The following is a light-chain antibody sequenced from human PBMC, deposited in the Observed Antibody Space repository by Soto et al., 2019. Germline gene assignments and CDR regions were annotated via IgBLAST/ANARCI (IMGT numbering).Light chain of an antibody. Sequence: QAVVTQEPSLTVSPGGTVTLTCGSSTGAVTSGHSPFWFQQKPGQAPRALIDDTNTKHSWTPARFSGSLLGGKAALTLSGAQPEDEADYYCLLSYSGARVFGGGTQLTVL. J-gene: IGLJ2*01. CDR3: LLSYSGARV. V-gene: IGLV7-46*01. CDR2: DTN. CDR1: TGAVTSGHS.